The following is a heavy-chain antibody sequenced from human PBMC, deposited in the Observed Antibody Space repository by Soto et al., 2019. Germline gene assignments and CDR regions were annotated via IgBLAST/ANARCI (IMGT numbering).Heavy chain of an antibody. D-gene: IGHD3-3*01. J-gene: IGHJ3*02. CDR2: INPATGAA. CDR3: ARGGGVGVAGSAAFDM. V-gene: IGHV1-2*02. Sequence: QLHLVQSGAVVKKPGSSVTVSCSASGYPVTAYYMHWVRQAPGRGLEWMGGINPATGAAKYTQTFPGRGTITRDPTTCTVFMELSGLTSGDTAVFYCARGGGVGVAGSAAFDMWGQGTLVTVSS. CDR1: GYPVTAYY.